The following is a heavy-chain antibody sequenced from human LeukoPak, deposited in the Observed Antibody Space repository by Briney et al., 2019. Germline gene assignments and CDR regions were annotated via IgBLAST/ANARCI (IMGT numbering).Heavy chain of an antibody. Sequence: SETLSLTXTVSGGSISYYHWSWIRQPAGKGLEWIGRIYTSGSTNYNPSLKRRVTMSVDTSKNQFSLKLSSVTAADTAVYYCARGIVVLVAATRDYYYYMDVWGKGTTVTVS. CDR2: IYTSGST. J-gene: IGHJ6*03. CDR3: ARGIVVLVAATRDYYYYMDV. D-gene: IGHD2-15*01. CDR1: GGSISYYH. V-gene: IGHV4-4*07.